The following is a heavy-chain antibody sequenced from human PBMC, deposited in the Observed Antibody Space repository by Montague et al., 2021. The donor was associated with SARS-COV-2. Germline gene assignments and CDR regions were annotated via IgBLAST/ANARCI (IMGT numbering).Heavy chain of an antibody. Sequence: SETLSLTCAVSGGSINSYYWSWILQPPGKGLEWIGYIYYSGSTIYNPSLKSRVTISIDTSKNQFSLMLNSVTAADTAVYYCAGRPTPSYSSGWYLFYYAMDVWGQGTTVIVSS. V-gene: IGHV4-59*01. D-gene: IGHD6-19*01. CDR2: IYYSGST. J-gene: IGHJ6*02. CDR3: AGRPTPSYSSGWYLFYYAMDV. CDR1: GGSINSYY.